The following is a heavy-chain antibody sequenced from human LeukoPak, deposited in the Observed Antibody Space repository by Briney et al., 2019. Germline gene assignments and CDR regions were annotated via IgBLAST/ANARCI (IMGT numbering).Heavy chain of an antibody. D-gene: IGHD1-1*01. V-gene: IGHV1-46*01. CDR2: INPSAGGA. Sequence: ASVKVPCKASGYTFTRYFMHWVRQAPGQGLEWMGIINPSAGGASYAQKFQGRVTMSRDTSASTVYMELSSLSYEDTAMYYCAREANSFDYWGQGTLVTVSS. CDR3: AREANSFDY. CDR1: GYTFTRYF. J-gene: IGHJ4*02.